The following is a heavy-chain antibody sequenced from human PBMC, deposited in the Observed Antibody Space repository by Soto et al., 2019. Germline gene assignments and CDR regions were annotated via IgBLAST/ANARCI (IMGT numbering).Heavy chain of an antibody. CDR3: ARGHSTSGYDS. Sequence: LSLTCSVYGASFSGYYWSWIRQSPGKGLEWIGEIHHSGSTHYNPSLKSRLTFSIDESQSQFYMMLTSVTAADTALYFCARGHSTSGYDSWGQGSLVTVSS. CDR2: IHHSGST. V-gene: IGHV4-34*01. D-gene: IGHD6-6*01. J-gene: IGHJ4*02. CDR1: GASFSGYY.